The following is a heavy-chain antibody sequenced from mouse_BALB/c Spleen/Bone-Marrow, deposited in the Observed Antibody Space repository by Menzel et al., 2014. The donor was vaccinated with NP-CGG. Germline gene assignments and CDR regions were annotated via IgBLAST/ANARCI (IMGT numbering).Heavy chain of an antibody. D-gene: IGHD1-1*01. J-gene: IGHJ2*01. V-gene: IGHV1S22*01. CDR3: TRGLGYYGSSYGFFDY. CDR1: GYTITTYW. Sequence: LKQSGSELVRPGTSVKLSCKASGYTITTYWMHWVKQRRGQGLEWIGNIYPGRGSANYDEKFKNKGTLTVDTSSSTAYMHLSSLTSEDSAVYYCTRGLGYYGSSYGFFDYWGQGTILTVSS. CDR2: IYPGRGSA.